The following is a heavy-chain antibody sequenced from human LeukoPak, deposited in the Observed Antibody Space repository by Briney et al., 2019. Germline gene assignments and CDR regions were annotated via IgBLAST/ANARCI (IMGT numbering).Heavy chain of an antibody. CDR1: GFSFSSYA. V-gene: IGHV3-30*02. CDR3: AKGTGSGSFLVDY. D-gene: IGHD3-10*01. CDR2: MRHDGSKK. J-gene: IGHJ4*02. Sequence: PGGSLRLSCAASGFSFSSYAMHWGRQAPGKGLEWVAFMRHDGSKKYYADSGQDRFIISRDNSKNTRYLQMNGLRTEDTAVYFCAKGTGSGSFLVDYWGQGTLVTVSP.